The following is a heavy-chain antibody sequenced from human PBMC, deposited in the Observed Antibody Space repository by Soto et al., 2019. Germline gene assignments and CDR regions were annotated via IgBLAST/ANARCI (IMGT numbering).Heavy chain of an antibody. Sequence: QVQLVESGGGVVQPGGSLTLSCAASGFTFGSYGMHWVRQAPGKGLEWVAVMSYDGNNKYYADSVKGRFTVSRDNSRNTQFLQMNSLRVEDTAVYYCAKGFISGGYCANGICYHFDYWGQGTPVTVSS. CDR1: GFTFGSYG. CDR3: AKGFISGGYCANGICYHFDY. D-gene: IGHD2-8*01. CDR2: MSYDGNNK. V-gene: IGHV3-30*18. J-gene: IGHJ4*02.